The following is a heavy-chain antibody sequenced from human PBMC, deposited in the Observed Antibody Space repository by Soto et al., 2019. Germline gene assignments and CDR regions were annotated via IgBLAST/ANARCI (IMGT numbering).Heavy chain of an antibody. V-gene: IGHV1-69*06. Sequence: SVKVSCKASGGTFSSYAISWVRQAPGQGLEWMGGIIPIFGTANYTQKFQGRVTITADKSTSTAYMELSSLRSEDTAVYYCASGKYYDFWSGYPLDYWGQGTLVTVSS. CDR1: GGTFSSYA. CDR2: IIPIFGTA. D-gene: IGHD3-3*01. J-gene: IGHJ4*02. CDR3: ASGKYYDFWSGYPLDY.